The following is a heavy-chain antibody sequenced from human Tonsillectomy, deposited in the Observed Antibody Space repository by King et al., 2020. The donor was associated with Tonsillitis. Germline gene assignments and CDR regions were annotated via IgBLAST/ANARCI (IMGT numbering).Heavy chain of an antibody. V-gene: IGHV3-48*01. Sequence: VQLVESGGGLVQPGGSLRLSCAASGFTFSSYSMNWVRQAAGKGLEWVSYISSSSNTIYYADSLKGRFTISRDNAKNSLYLQMNSLRAADTAVYYCAREGYFGYAFDIWGQGTMVTVSS. CDR3: AREGYFGYAFDI. D-gene: IGHD6-13*01. CDR2: ISSSSNTI. CDR1: GFTFSSYS. J-gene: IGHJ3*02.